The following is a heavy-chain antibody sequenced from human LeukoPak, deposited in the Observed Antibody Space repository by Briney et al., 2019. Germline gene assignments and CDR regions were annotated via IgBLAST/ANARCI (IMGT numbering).Heavy chain of an antibody. CDR1: GGSISSYY. J-gene: IGHJ6*02. CDR3: ARARRIPAYGMDV. V-gene: IGHV4-59*01. Sequence: PSETLSLTCTVSGGSISSYYWSWIRQPPGKGLEWIGYIYYSGSTNYNPSLKSRVTISVDTSKNQFSLKLSSVTAADTAVYYCARARRIPAYGMDVWGQGTTVTVSS. D-gene: IGHD1-14*01. CDR2: IYYSGST.